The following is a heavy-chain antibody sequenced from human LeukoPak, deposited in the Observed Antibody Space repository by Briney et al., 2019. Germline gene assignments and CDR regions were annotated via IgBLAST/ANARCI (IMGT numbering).Heavy chain of an antibody. D-gene: IGHD3-22*01. CDR2: IISNGITI. CDR1: GFTFSSYE. Sequence: GGSLRLSCAASGFTFSSYEMSWVRQAPGKGLEWVSYIISNGITIYYADSVKGRLTISRDNAKNSLYLQMNSLRAENTAVYYCARDQVDYYDSSGYYSDYWGQGTLVTVSS. CDR3: ARDQVDYYDSSGYYSDY. V-gene: IGHV3-48*03. J-gene: IGHJ4*02.